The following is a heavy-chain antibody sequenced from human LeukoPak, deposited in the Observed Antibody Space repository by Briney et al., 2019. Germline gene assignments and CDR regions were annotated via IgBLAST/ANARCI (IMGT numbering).Heavy chain of an antibody. Sequence: GASVKVSCKASGYTFTGHYIHWVRQAPGQGLEWMGWINPKNAGTNYAQKFQGRVTMTRDTSTGTAYMELSRLRSDDTAVYYCARTLYMAAAPGGFDYWGQGTLVAVSS. V-gene: IGHV1-2*02. CDR1: GYTFTGHY. CDR3: ARTLYMAAAPGGFDY. CDR2: INPKNAGT. J-gene: IGHJ4*02. D-gene: IGHD6-13*01.